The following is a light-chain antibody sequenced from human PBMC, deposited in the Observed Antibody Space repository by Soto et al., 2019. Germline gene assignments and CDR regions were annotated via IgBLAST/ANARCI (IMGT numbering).Light chain of an antibody. CDR2: KAS. V-gene: IGKV1-5*03. J-gene: IGKJ2*01. CDR3: QQYFSYSPYT. Sequence: DIQMTQSPSTLSASVGDRVTITCRASQSVNNWLAWYQQKPGKAPTLLIYKASTLQSGVPSRFSGSGSGTEFTLTISSLQPDDFATYYCQQYFSYSPYTFGQGTNLEIK. CDR1: QSVNNW.